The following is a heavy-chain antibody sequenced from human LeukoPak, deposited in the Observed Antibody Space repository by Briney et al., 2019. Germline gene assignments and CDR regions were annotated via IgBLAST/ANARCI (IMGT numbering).Heavy chain of an antibody. Sequence: GGSLRLSCAASGFTFSSYGMHWVRQAPGKGLEWVAVISYDGSNKYYAASVKGRFTISRDNSKNTLYLQMNSLRAEDTAVYYCAKGLWLRFRALTYGMDVWGQGTTVTVSS. V-gene: IGHV3-30*18. CDR2: ISYDGSNK. J-gene: IGHJ6*02. CDR1: GFTFSSYG. D-gene: IGHD5-12*01. CDR3: AKGLWLRFRALTYGMDV.